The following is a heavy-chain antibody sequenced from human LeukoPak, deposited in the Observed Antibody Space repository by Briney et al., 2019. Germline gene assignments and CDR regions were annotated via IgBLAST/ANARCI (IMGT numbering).Heavy chain of an antibody. CDR2: ISSSSSYI. J-gene: IGHJ3*02. Sequence: PGGSLRLSCAASGFTFSSYTMNWVRQAPGKGLEWVSSISSSSSYIYYADSVKGRFTISRDNARTSLYLQMNSLRAEDTAVYYCATHCSSVSCSLATFDIWGQGTMVTVSS. V-gene: IGHV3-21*01. CDR1: GFTFSSYT. D-gene: IGHD2-2*01. CDR3: ATHCSSVSCSLATFDI.